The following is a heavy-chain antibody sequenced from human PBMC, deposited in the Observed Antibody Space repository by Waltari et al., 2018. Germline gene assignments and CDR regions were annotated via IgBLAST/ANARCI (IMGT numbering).Heavy chain of an antibody. Sequence: QLQLQESGPGLVKPSETLSLTCTVSGGSISSSSYYWGWIRQPPGKGLEWIGSIYYSGRTYYNPSLKSRGTISVDTSKNQFSLKLSSVTAADTAVYYCARGPRIAAAPTQWGYWGQGTLVTVSS. CDR2: IYYSGRT. J-gene: IGHJ4*02. V-gene: IGHV4-39*07. CDR3: ARGPRIAAAPTQWGY. D-gene: IGHD6-13*01. CDR1: GGSISSSSYY.